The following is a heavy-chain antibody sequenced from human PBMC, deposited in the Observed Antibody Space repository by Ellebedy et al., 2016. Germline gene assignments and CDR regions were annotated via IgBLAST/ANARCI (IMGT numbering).Heavy chain of an antibody. V-gene: IGHV3-15*01. Sequence: ETLSLTCAASGFTFSNAWMNWVRQAPGKGLEWVGRIKSKTDGGAADYAAPVKGRFTISRDDSKNTLYLQMNSLKTEDTAVYFCTTVYRYKYDSVWGQGTLVTVSS. CDR1: GFTFSNAW. CDR2: IKSKTDGGAA. CDR3: TTVYRYKYDSV. J-gene: IGHJ4*02. D-gene: IGHD3-16*01.